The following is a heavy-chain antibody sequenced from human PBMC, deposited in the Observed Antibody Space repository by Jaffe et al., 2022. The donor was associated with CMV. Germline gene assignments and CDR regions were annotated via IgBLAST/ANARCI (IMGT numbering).Heavy chain of an antibody. CDR3: AREKEMATIKPRYYYYYMDV. J-gene: IGHJ6*03. CDR2: IWYDGSNK. Sequence: QVQLVESGGGVVQPGRSLRLSCAASGFTFSSYGMHWVRQAPGKGLEWVAVIWYDGSNKYYADSVKGRFTISRDNSKNTLYLQMNSLRAEDTAVYYCAREKEMATIKPRYYYYYMDVWGKGTTVTVSS. D-gene: IGHD5-12*01. CDR1: GFTFSSYG. V-gene: IGHV3-33*08.